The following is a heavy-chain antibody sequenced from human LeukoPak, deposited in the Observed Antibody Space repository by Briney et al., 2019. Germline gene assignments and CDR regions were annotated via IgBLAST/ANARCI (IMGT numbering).Heavy chain of an antibody. CDR2: IIPIFGTA. CDR3: ARVAGFWSGYYSYYFDY. D-gene: IGHD3-3*01. CDR1: GGTFSSYA. J-gene: IGHJ4*02. V-gene: IGHV1-69*05. Sequence: SVKVSCKASGGTFSSYAISWMRQAPGQGLEWMGGIIPIFGTANYAQKFQGRVTITTDESTSTAYMELSSLRSEDTAVYYCARVAGFWSGYYSYYFDYWGQGTLVTVSS.